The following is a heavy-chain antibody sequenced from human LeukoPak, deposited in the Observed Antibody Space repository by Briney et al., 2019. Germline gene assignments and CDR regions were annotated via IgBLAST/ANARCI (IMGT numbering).Heavy chain of an antibody. Sequence: SETLSLTCAVYGGSFSGYYWSWIRQPPGKGLEWIGEINHSGSTNYNPSLKSRVTISVDTSKNQFSLKLSSVTAADTAVYYCARDGSVEMATICLFDYWGQGTLVTVSS. D-gene: IGHD5-24*01. CDR2: INHSGST. V-gene: IGHV4-34*01. J-gene: IGHJ4*02. CDR3: ARDGSVEMATICLFDY. CDR1: GGSFSGYY.